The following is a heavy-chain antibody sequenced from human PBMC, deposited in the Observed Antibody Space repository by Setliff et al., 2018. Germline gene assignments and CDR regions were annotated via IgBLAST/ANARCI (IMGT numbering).Heavy chain of an antibody. CDR2: ISRGGSTI. CDR1: GFTFSDYY. V-gene: IGHV3-11*01. D-gene: IGHD3-10*01. Sequence: PGGSLRLSCAASGFTFSDYYMNWIRQAPGKGLEWVSYISRGGSTIYYADSVKGRFTISRDNAKSSLYLQMNSLRAEDTAVYYCAKSYGSGSYRPLFDYWGQGTLVTVSS. CDR3: AKSYGSGSYRPLFDY. J-gene: IGHJ4*02.